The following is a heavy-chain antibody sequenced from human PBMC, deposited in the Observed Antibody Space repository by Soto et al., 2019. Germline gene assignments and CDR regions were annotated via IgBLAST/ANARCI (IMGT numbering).Heavy chain of an antibody. Sequence: QVQLQESGPGLVKPSGTLSLTCAVSGGSISSSNWCRWVRQPPGKGLEWIGEIYHGGSTNYHPSLNSLVTLSVDKSKNQSSLKLSSVPAADTAVYYCARDAVLEQSLLKLVYWGQGTLVTVSS. V-gene: IGHV4-4*02. CDR2: IYHGGST. J-gene: IGHJ4*01. D-gene: IGHD6-19*01. CDR3: ARDAVLEQSLLKLVY. CDR1: GGSISSSNW.